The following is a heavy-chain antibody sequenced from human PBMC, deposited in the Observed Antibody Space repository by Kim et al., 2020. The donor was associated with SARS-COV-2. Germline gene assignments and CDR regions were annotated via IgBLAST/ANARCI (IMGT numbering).Heavy chain of an antibody. J-gene: IGHJ4*02. CDR3: ARQFYDYYGSGSYLFDY. V-gene: IGHV6-1*01. D-gene: IGHD3-10*01. Sequence: VKSRITINPDTSKNQFSLQLNSVTPEDTAVYYCARQFYDYYGSGSYLFDYWGQGTLVTVSS.